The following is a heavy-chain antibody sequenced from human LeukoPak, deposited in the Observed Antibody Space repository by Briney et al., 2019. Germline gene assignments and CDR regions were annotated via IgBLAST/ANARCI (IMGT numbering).Heavy chain of an antibody. V-gene: IGHV3-21*04. D-gene: IGHD2/OR15-2a*01. Sequence: GGSLRLSCAASGFTFSTYSMNWVRQAPGKGLEWVSSISSSGSYIYYADSLKGRFTISRDYAKKSLDLQMNSLRADDTAVYYCASTLSLSYWGQGTLVTVSS. CDR3: ASTLSLSY. CDR2: ISSSGSYI. CDR1: GFTFSTYS. J-gene: IGHJ4*02.